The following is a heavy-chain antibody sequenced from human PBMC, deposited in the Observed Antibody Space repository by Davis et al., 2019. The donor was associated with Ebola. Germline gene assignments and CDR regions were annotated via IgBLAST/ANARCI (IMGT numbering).Heavy chain of an antibody. Sequence: GESLKISCAASGFTVSSNHMSWVRQAPGKGLEWVSVIYDRSTAYADSVRGRFTISRDKSNNSLYLDMNSLRVDDTAVNYCATTQWLREFDNWGQGTLVTVSS. D-gene: IGHD6-19*01. CDR3: ATTQWLREFDN. V-gene: IGHV3-53*05. J-gene: IGHJ4*02. CDR1: GFTVSSNH. CDR2: IYDRST.